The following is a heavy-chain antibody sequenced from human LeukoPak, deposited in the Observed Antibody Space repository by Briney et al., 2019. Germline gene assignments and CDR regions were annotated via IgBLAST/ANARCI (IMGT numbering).Heavy chain of an antibody. J-gene: IGHJ6*02. CDR3: ARTEGYCSSTSCYYYYGMDV. D-gene: IGHD2-2*01. Sequence: SETLSLTCAVYGGSFSGYYWSWIRQPPGKGLEWIGEINHSGSTNYNPSLKSRVTISVDTSKNQFSLKLSSVTAADTAVYYCARTEGYCSSTSCYYYYGMDVWGQGTTVTVS. V-gene: IGHV4-34*01. CDR1: GGSFSGYY. CDR2: INHSGST.